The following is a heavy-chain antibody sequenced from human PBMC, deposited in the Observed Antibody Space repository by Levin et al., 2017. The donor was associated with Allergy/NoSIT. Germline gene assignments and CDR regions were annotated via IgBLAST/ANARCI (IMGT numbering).Heavy chain of an antibody. J-gene: IGHJ4*02. CDR3: ATPDYSSSSGTIDY. Sequence: GASVKVSCKASGYTFTAYYIHWVRQAPGQGLEWMGRINPNSGATNYAQNFQGRVTMTRDTSISTAYMELSRLRSDDTAVYYCATPDYSSSSGTIDYWGQGTLVTVSS. CDR1: GYTFTAYY. CDR2: INPNSGAT. V-gene: IGHV1-2*06. D-gene: IGHD6-6*01.